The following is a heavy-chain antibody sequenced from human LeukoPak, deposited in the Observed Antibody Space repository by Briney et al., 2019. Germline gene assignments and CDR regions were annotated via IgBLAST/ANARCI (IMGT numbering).Heavy chain of an antibody. V-gene: IGHV4-4*07. CDR1: GGSISSYY. CDR3: ARGGTYYDYVWGSYRYPTANWFDP. J-gene: IGHJ5*02. CDR2: IYTSGST. Sequence: PSETLSLTCTVSGGSISSYYWSWIRQPAGKGLEWIGRIYTSGSTTYNPSLKSRVTISVDTSKNQFSLKLSSVTAADTAMYYCARGGTYYDYVWGSYRYPTANWFDPWGQGTLVTVSS. D-gene: IGHD3-16*02.